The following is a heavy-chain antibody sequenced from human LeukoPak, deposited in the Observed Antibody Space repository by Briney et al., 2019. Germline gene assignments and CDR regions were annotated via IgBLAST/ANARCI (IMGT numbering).Heavy chain of an antibody. CDR1: GGSISSNIHS. CDR2: IYYSGGT. CDR3: ARVFDSGSQAYFYYMDV. Sequence: PSETLSLTCAVSGGSISSNIHSWGWIRQPPGKGLEWIGSIYYSGGTYYSPSLKSRVTISVDTSKKQFSLKLSSVTAAATAVYYCARVFDSGSQAYFYYMDVWGKGTTVTISS. D-gene: IGHD3-10*01. J-gene: IGHJ6*03. V-gene: IGHV4-39*07.